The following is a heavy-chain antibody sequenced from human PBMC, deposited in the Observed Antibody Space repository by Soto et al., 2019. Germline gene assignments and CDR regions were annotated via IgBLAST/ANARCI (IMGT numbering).Heavy chain of an antibody. Sequence: SETLSLTCAGSGVSINSYYWSWILQPPWKGLEWIGYIYYSGSTNYNPSLKSRVTISVDTSKNQFSLKLSSVTAADTAVYYCARGGGYCISTSCYDYYYYGMDVWGQGTTVTVSS. CDR2: IYYSGST. CDR3: ARGGGYCISTSCYDYYYYGMDV. J-gene: IGHJ6*02. CDR1: GVSINSYY. D-gene: IGHD2-2*01. V-gene: IGHV4-59*01.